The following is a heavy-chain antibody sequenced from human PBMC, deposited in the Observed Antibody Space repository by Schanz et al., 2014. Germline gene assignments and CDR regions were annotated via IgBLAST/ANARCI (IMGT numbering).Heavy chain of an antibody. CDR1: GFTFSSYG. J-gene: IGHJ5*02. CDR3: ARDLEGYDGGGGGFDP. CDR2: IYASGAT. Sequence: QVQLVESGGGVVQFGRFLRLSCVASGFTFSSYGMHWVRQAPGKGLEWVSTIYASGATYYADSVKRRFTISRDISKNTLHLQVTSLRAEDTAVYYCARDLEGYDGGGGGFDPWGQGTLVTVSS. V-gene: IGHV3-NL1*01. D-gene: IGHD2-21*01.